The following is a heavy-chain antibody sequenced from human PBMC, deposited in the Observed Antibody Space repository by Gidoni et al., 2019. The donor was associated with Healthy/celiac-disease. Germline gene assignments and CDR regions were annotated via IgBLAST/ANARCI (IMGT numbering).Heavy chain of an antibody. Sequence: QVQLVQSGAEVKKPGDSVKVSCKVSGYTLTELSLHWVRQAPGKGLEWMGGFDPEDGETIYAQKFQGRVTMTEDTSTDTAYMELSSLRSEDTAVYYCATRIPSMIVVVNPDAFDIWGQGTMVTVSS. CDR1: GYTLTELS. CDR2: FDPEDGET. V-gene: IGHV1-24*01. J-gene: IGHJ3*02. CDR3: ATRIPSMIVVVNPDAFDI. D-gene: IGHD3-22*01.